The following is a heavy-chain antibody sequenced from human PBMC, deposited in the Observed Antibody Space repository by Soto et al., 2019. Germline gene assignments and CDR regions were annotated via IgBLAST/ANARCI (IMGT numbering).Heavy chain of an antibody. D-gene: IGHD1-26*01. CDR2: ISYDGSNK. CDR1: GFTFSSYA. Sequence: SGGSLRLSCAASGFTFSSYAMHWVRQAPGKGLEWVAVISYDGSNKYYADSVKGRFTISRDNSKNTLYLQMNSLRAEDTAVYYCARDPRGSSPYYFDYWGQGTLVTVSS. V-gene: IGHV3-30-3*01. J-gene: IGHJ4*02. CDR3: ARDPRGSSPYYFDY.